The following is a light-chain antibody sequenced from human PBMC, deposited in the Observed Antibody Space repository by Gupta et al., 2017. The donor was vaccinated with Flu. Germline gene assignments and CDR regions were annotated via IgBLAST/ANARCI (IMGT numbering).Light chain of an antibody. Sequence: FLAQSPGTVSLSPGERVTLSCRAAETVNRHHLAWYQQKPGQAPRLLMYGTSNRAPGVPDRFSGDGSETDFTLTINRLEPEDSALYYCHHDGTSPYTFGQGSKLEIK. V-gene: IGKV3-20*01. CDR2: GTS. J-gene: IGKJ2*01. CDR1: ETVNRHH. CDR3: HHDGTSPYT.